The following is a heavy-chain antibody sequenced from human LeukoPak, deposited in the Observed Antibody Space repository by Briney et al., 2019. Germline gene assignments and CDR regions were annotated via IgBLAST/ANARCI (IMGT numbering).Heavy chain of an antibody. V-gene: IGHV4-4*02. CDR2: IYHSGNT. D-gene: IGHD3-9*01. CDR3: AREGDYDILTGYYFIDS. J-gene: IGHJ4*02. Sequence: SETLSLTCAVSGGSISSGNWWSWVRQPPGKGLEWIGEIYHSGNTNYNPSLKSRVTISVDWSKNHFSLKLSSVTAADTAVYYCAREGDYDILTGYYFIDSWGQGALVTVSS. CDR1: GGSISSGNW.